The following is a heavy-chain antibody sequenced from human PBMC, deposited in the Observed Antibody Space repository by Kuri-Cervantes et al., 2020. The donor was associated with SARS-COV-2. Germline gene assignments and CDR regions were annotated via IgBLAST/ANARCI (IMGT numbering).Heavy chain of an antibody. CDR1: GFTFSDYY. CDR3: AKDILRYCTGGVCYGDYFDY. D-gene: IGHD2-8*02. CDR2: ISSSSSYT. J-gene: IGHJ4*02. V-gene: IGHV3-11*05. Sequence: GESLKISCAASGFTFSDYYMSWIRQAPGKGLEWVSYISSSSSYTNYADSVKGRFTISRDNAKNSLYLQMNSLRAEDTALYYCAKDILRYCTGGVCYGDYFDYWGQGTLVTVSS.